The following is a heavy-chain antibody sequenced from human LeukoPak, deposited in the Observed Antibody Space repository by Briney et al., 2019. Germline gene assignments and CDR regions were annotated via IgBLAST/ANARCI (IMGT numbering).Heavy chain of an antibody. D-gene: IGHD3-10*01. V-gene: IGHV4-39*07. CDR3: ARSTGRGP. Sequence: SETLSLTCTVSGGSISSSSYYWGWIRQPPGKGLEWIGSIYYSGSTYYNPSLKSRVTISVDKSKNQFSLNLTSVTAADTAVYYCARSTGRGPWGQGTLVIVSS. CDR2: IYYSGST. J-gene: IGHJ5*02. CDR1: GGSISSSSYY.